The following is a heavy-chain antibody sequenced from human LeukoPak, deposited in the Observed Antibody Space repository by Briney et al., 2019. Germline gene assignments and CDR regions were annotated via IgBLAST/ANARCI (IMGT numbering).Heavy chain of an antibody. CDR1: GGSISSGGYY. D-gene: IGHD6-6*01. J-gene: IGHJ3*01. V-gene: IGHV4-31*03. CDR3: ARSSYSSSFSV. CDR2: IYYSGST. Sequence: SETLSLTCTVSGGSISSGGYYWSWIRQHPGKSLEWIGYIYYSGSTYYNPSLKSRVTISVDTSKNQFSLKLSSVTAADTAVYYCARSSYSSSFSVWGQETMVTVSS.